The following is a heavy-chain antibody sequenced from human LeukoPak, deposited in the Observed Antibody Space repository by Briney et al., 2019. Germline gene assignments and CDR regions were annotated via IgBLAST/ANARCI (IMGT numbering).Heavy chain of an antibody. CDR2: IYTSGST. Sequence: SETLSLTCTVSGGSISSYYWSWIRQPAGKGLEWIGRIYTSGSTNYNPSLKSRVTMSVDTSKNQFSLKLSSVTAADTAVYYCAGEFAIFGVATTYYFDYWGQGTLVTVSS. V-gene: IGHV4-4*07. D-gene: IGHD3-3*01. J-gene: IGHJ4*02. CDR3: AGEFAIFGVATTYYFDY. CDR1: GGSISSYY.